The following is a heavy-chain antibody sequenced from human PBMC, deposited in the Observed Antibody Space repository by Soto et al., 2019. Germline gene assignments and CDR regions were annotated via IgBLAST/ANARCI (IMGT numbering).Heavy chain of an antibody. CDR2: INHSGST. D-gene: IGHD6-13*01. J-gene: IGHJ4*02. CDR1: GGSFSGYY. Sequence: PSETLSLTCAVYGGSFSGYYWSWIRQPPGKGLEWIGEINHSGSTNYNPSLKSRVTISVDTSKNQFSLKLSSVTAADTAVYYCASKGGSSSWYALDYWGQGTLVTVSS. CDR3: ASKGGSSSWYALDY. V-gene: IGHV4-34*01.